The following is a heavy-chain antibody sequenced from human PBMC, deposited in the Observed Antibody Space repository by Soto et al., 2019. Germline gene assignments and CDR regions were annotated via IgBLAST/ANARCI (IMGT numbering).Heavy chain of an antibody. CDR2: FHFSGST. CDR3: ARDRSGWYDF. Sequence: QVQLQESGPGLVKPSETLSLTCTVSGGSINGYYWTWLRQSPTNGLEWIGYFHFSGSTKYNPSLESRLTISADTSKNQISLTLSSVTAADTAVYYCARDRSGWYDFWGQGTLVTVSS. J-gene: IGHJ5*01. V-gene: IGHV4-59*01. D-gene: IGHD6-19*01. CDR1: GGSINGYY.